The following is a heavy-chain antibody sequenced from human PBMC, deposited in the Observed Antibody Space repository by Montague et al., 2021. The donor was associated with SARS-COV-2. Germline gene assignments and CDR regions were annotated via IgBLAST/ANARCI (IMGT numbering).Heavy chain of an antibody. V-gene: IGHV4-39*01. D-gene: IGHD3-3*01. Sequence: SETLSLTCTVSGGSISSSDYYWGWIRQPPGKELEWIGSIYYTGRTYHKPSLKSRVTMSVDTSENQFSLKLTSVTVADTALYYWARHGGGNEFDPWGQGTLVSVSS. J-gene: IGHJ5*02. CDR1: GGSISSSDYY. CDR2: IYYTGRT. CDR3: ARHGGGNEFDP.